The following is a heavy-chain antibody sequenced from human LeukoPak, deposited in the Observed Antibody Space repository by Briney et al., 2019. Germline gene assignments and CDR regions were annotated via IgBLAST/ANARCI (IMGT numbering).Heavy chain of an antibody. CDR3: AREADYSSGWFDY. Sequence: GASVKVSCKASGYTFTSYGIAWVRQAPGQGLQWMGWISANNSDTSYSQKFQGRVTMTRDTSTSTVYMELSSLRSEDTAVYYCAREADYSSGWFDYWGQGTLVTVSS. J-gene: IGHJ4*02. CDR1: GYTFTSYG. D-gene: IGHD6-19*01. V-gene: IGHV1-18*01. CDR2: ISANNSDT.